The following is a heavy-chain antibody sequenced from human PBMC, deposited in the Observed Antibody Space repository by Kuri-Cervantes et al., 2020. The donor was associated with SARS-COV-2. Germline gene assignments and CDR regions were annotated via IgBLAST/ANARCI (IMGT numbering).Heavy chain of an antibody. Sequence: SQTLSLTCAVYGGSFSGYYWSWIRQPPGKGLEWIGYIYYSGSSNYNPSLKSRVTISVDTSKNQFSLKLSSVTAADTAVYYCARGRVEYQLLYVFHDYYYGMDVWGQGTTVTVSS. CDR3: ARGRVEYQLLYVFHDYYYGMDV. CDR1: GGSFSGYY. J-gene: IGHJ6*02. V-gene: IGHV4-59*12. CDR2: IYYSGSS. D-gene: IGHD2-2*02.